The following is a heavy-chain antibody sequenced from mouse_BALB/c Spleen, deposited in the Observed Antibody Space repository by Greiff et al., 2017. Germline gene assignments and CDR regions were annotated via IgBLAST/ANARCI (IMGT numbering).Heavy chain of an antibody. CDR3: ARESYYYGSSPYAMDY. D-gene: IGHD1-1*01. J-gene: IGHJ4*01. V-gene: IGHV2-9*02. CDR1: GFSLTSYG. CDR2: IWAGGST. Sequence: VQLQESGPGLVAPSQSLSITCTVSGFSLTSYGVHWVRQPPGKGLEWLGVIWAGGSTNYNSALMSRLSISKDNSKSQVFLKMNSLQTDDTAMYYCARESYYYGSSPYAMDYWGQGTSVTVSS.